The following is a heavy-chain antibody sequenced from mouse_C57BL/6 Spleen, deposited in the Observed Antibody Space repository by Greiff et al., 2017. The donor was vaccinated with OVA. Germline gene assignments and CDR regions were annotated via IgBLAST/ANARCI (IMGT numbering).Heavy chain of an antibody. CDR1: GYTFTSYW. CDR2: INPSNGGS. Sequence: QVQLQQSGAELVQPGASVKLSCKASGYTFTSYWMNWVKQRPGQGLEWIGNINPSNGGSNYNAQLKSKATLTVDKSSSTAYMQLSSLTAEDSAVYYCANSPDYAWFAYWGQGTLVTVSA. V-gene: IGHV1-53*01. J-gene: IGHJ3*01. CDR3: ANSPDYAWFAY. D-gene: IGHD2-4*01.